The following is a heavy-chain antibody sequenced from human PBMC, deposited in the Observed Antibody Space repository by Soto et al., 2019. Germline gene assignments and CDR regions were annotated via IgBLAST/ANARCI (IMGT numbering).Heavy chain of an antibody. CDR2: IIPIFGTA. CDR3: ARPIRYYYQRGAQSASFDP. D-gene: IGHD3-10*01. J-gene: IGHJ5*02. CDR1: GGTFSSSS. Sequence: SVKVSCKASGGTFSSSSISWVRQAPGQGLEWMGGIIPIFGTANYTQKFQGRVTITADESTSTAYMELSSLSSDDTAVYYCARPIRYYYQRGAQSASFDPRGQ. V-gene: IGHV1-69*13.